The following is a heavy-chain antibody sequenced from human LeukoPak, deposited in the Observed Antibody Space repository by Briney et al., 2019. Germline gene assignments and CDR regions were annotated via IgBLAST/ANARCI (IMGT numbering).Heavy chain of an antibody. V-gene: IGHV3-23*01. J-gene: IGHJ4*02. CDR3: AKGSGVWFGESQAFDY. Sequence: PGGSLRLSCAASGFTFSSYAMSWVRQAPGKGLEWVSAISGSGGSTYYADSVKGRFTISRDNSKNTLYLQMNSLRAEDTAVYYCAKGSGVWFGESQAFDYWGQGTLVTVSS. CDR2: ISGSGGST. CDR1: GFTFSSYA. D-gene: IGHD3-10*01.